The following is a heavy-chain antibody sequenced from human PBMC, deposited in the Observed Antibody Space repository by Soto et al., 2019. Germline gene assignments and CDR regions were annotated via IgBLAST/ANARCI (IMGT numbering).Heavy chain of an antibody. J-gene: IGHJ4*02. CDR2: IRYDGSNI. D-gene: IGHD1-26*01. V-gene: IGHV3-30*02. CDR1: GVIFSGFG. Sequence: GGSLRLSCAASGVIFSGFGMHWVRQAPGKGLEWVAVIRYDGSNIYYTDSVKGRFTISRDNSKNTLYLQMNSLRAEDTAVYYCAIDGVGYTVFCDYFDYWGRGALVTVSS. CDR3: AIDGVGYTVFCDYFDY.